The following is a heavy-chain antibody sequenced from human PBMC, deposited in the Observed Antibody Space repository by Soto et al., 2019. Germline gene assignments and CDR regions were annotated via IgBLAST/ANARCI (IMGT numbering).Heavy chain of an antibody. Sequence: GGFRRLSCRTSGLTFRTYLMSWVRQAPGKGLEWVANIKTDGSEEYYADSVGGRFNISRDNTKNSLYLQMNSLRADDTAVYYRAKEVSEDFWSTYCAYYYYGMDVWGQGTTVTVSS. CDR1: GLTFRTYL. D-gene: IGHD3-3*01. CDR3: AKEVSEDFWSTYCAYYYYGMDV. CDR2: IKTDGSEE. V-gene: IGHV3-7*03. J-gene: IGHJ6*02.